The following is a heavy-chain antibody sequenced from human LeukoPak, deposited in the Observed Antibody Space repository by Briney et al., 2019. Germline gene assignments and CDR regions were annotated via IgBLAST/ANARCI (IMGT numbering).Heavy chain of an antibody. CDR3: ARDFVGAYYFDY. V-gene: IGHV4-59*12. Sequence: SETLSLTCTVSGGSISSYYWSWIRQPPGKGLEWIGYIYYSGSTNYNPSLKSRVTISVDTSKNQFSLKLSSVTAADTAVYYCARDFVGAYYFDYWGQGTLVTVSS. J-gene: IGHJ4*02. D-gene: IGHD1-26*01. CDR1: GGSISSYY. CDR2: IYYSGST.